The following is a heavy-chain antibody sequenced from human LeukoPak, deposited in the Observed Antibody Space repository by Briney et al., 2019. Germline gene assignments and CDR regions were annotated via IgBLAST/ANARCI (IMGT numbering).Heavy chain of an antibody. J-gene: IGHJ5*02. CDR1: GFTFSSYA. V-gene: IGHV3-30-3*01. CDR3: ARQDPYTSGWYP. D-gene: IGHD6-19*01. CDR2: ISYDGSNK. Sequence: GGSLRLSCAASGFTFSSYAMHWVRQAPGKGLEWVAVISYDGSNKYYADSVKGRFTISRDNSKNTLFLQMNSLRAEDTAVYYCARQDPYTSGWYPWGQGTLVTVSS.